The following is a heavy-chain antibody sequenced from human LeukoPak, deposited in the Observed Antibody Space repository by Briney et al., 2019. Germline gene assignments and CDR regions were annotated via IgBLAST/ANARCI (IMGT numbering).Heavy chain of an antibody. CDR3: ANYPAAGADY. D-gene: IGHD6-13*01. CDR2: ISSSSSYI. J-gene: IGHJ4*02. CDR1: GFTFSSYS. V-gene: IGHV3-21*04. Sequence: GGSLRLSCAASGFTFSSYSMNWVRQAPGKGLEWVSSISSSSSYIYYADSVKGRFTISRDNSKNTLYLQMNSLRAEDTAVYYCANYPAAGADYWGQGTLVTVSS.